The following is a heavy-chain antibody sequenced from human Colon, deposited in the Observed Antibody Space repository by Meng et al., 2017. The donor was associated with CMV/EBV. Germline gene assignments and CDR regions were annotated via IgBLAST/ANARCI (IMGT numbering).Heavy chain of an antibody. CDR3: ARDPSIDYDGPSHYFDY. Sequence: SVKVSCKASGGTFSSYSISWVRQAPGQGLEWMGRIIPIIDIANYAQKFQDRVTITADKSTGTAYMELNSLRSEDTAMYYCARDPSIDYDGPSHYFDYWGQGTMVTVSS. CDR1: GGTFSSYS. D-gene: IGHD3-10*01. J-gene: IGHJ4*02. V-gene: IGHV1-69*04. CDR2: IIPIIDIA.